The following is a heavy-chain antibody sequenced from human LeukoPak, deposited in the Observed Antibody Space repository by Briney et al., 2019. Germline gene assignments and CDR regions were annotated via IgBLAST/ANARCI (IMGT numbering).Heavy chain of an antibody. CDR2: MNPNSGNT. J-gene: IGHJ6*02. CDR3: ARGLGTPWSGYLGYYYYGMDV. CDR1: GYTFTSYD. Sequence: ASVTVSCKASGYTFTSYDINWVRQAPGQGLEWMGWMNPNSGNTGYAQKFQGRVTMTRNTSISTAYMELSSLRSEDTAVYYCARGLGTPWSGYLGYYYYGMDVWGQGTTVTVSS. V-gene: IGHV1-8*01. D-gene: IGHD3-3*01.